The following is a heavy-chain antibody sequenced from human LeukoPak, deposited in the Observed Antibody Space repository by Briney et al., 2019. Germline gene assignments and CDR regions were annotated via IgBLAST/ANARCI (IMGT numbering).Heavy chain of an antibody. CDR2: IFPILGIA. CDR1: GGTFGSYA. D-gene: IGHD6-19*01. Sequence: AVEDSCMASGGTFGSYAISGVRQAPGRGLEWMGRIFPILGIANYAQKFQGRLTTHADKSTSTAYMELSSLRSEDTAVYYCARDQRPGGYGSGWQRDYYYSYGMDVWGQGTTVTVSS. J-gene: IGHJ6*02. CDR3: ARDQRPGGYGSGWQRDYYYSYGMDV. V-gene: IGHV1-69*04.